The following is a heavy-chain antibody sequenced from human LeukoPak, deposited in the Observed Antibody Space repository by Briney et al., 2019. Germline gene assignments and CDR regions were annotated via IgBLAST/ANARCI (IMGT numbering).Heavy chain of an antibody. V-gene: IGHV4-34*01. CDR3: ARGKANTPPHGVPGGIGKGYMDV. CDR2: INHSGST. CDR1: GGSFSGYY. D-gene: IGHD2-2*01. Sequence: PSETLSLTCAVYGGSFSGYYWSWIRQPPGKGLEWIGEINHSGSTNYNPSLKSRVTISVDTSKNQFSLKLSSVTAADTAVYYCARGKANTPPHGVPGGIGKGYMDVWGKGTTVTVSS. J-gene: IGHJ6*03.